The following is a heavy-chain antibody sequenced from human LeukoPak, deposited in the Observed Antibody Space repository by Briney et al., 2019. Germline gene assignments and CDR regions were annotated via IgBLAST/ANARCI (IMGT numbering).Heavy chain of an antibody. Sequence: GGSLRLSCATSGFTFSNYEMSWVRQTPGKGLEWVSAISGSGGSTYYADSVKGRFTISRDNSKNTLYLQMNSLRAEDTAVYYCAKGRHDYASGYFDYWGQGTLVTVSS. CDR2: ISGSGGST. D-gene: IGHD4-17*01. V-gene: IGHV3-23*01. CDR1: GFTFSNYE. CDR3: AKGRHDYASGYFDY. J-gene: IGHJ4*02.